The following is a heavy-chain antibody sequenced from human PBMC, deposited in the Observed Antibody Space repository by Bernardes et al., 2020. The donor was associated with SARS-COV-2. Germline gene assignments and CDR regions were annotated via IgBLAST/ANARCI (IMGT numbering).Heavy chain of an antibody. D-gene: IGHD6-19*01. CDR1: GFTFDDYA. V-gene: IGHV3-9*01. J-gene: IGHJ6*02. Sequence: GGSLRLSCAASGFTFDDYAMHWVRQAPGKGLEWVSGISWNSGSIGYADSVKGRFTISRDNAKNSLYLQMNSLRAEDTALYYCANSQVADYYGMDVWGQGTTVTVSS. CDR2: ISWNSGSI. CDR3: ANSQVADYYGMDV.